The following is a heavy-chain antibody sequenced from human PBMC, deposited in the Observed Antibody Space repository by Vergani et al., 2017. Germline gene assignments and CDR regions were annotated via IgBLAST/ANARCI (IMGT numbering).Heavy chain of an antibody. J-gene: IGHJ4*02. Sequence: EVQLVESGGGLVKPGGSLRLSCAASGFTFSSYEMNWVRQAPGKGLEWVSYISSSGSTIYYADSVKGRFTISRDNAKNSLYLQMNSLRAEDTAVYYCARVSDYGYYFGYWGQGTLVTVSS. D-gene: IGHD4-17*01. CDR3: ARVSDYGYYFGY. CDR1: GFTFSSYE. CDR2: ISSSGSTI. V-gene: IGHV3-48*03.